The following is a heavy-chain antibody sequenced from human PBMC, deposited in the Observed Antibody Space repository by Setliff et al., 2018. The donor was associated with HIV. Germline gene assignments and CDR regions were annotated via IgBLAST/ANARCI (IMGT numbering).Heavy chain of an antibody. V-gene: IGHV4-61*09. Sequence: SSETLSLTCTVSGDSITSGTYYWSWIRQPAGMRLEWIGHISTCGTTNYNPSLKSRVTISADTSKSQFSLKLTSVTAADTAAYFCARVSTDYVWGSFLSSGPYYFDFWGQGALVTVSS. CDR2: ISTCGTT. D-gene: IGHD3-16*01. CDR1: GDSITSGTYY. CDR3: ARVSTDYVWGSFLSSGPYYFDF. J-gene: IGHJ4*02.